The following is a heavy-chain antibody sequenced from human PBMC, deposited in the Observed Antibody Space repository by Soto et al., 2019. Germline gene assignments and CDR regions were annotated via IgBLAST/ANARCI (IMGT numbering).Heavy chain of an antibody. V-gene: IGHV4-34*01. J-gene: IGHJ3*02. CDR1: GGYFHDDY. CDR2: IKRTGNT. CDR3: ARGLTTVYLMRRYYAFDI. D-gene: IGHD4-4*01. Sequence: QVQLQQWGAGLLKPSETLSLTCGVYGGYFHDDYWSRFRQSPGKGLEWIGEIKRTGNTYYNPSLGSRVSTSIDLSKSQFTLSLTSVPAANTAVYYCARGLTTVYLMRRYYAFDIWSQGTMVNVSS.